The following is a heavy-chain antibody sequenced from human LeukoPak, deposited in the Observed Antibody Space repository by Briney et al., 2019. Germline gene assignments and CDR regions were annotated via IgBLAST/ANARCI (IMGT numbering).Heavy chain of an antibody. J-gene: IGHJ6*03. Sequence: SGGSLRPSCAASGFTFSSYSMNWVRQAPGKGLEWVSFISSSSSYIYYADSVKGRFTISRDNAKNSLYLQMNSLRAEDTAVYYCARSEMGYYNYYMDVWGKGTTVTVSS. CDR2: ISSSSSYI. D-gene: IGHD5-24*01. CDR1: GFTFSSYS. V-gene: IGHV3-21*01. CDR3: ARSEMGYYNYYMDV.